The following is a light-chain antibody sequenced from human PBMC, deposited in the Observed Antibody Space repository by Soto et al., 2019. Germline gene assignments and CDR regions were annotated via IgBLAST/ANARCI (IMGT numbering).Light chain of an antibody. CDR2: KAS. Sequence: DIQMTQSPSTLSGSVGDRVTITCRASQTISSWLAWYQQKPGKAPKLLIYKASTLKSGVPSRFSGSGSGTEFTLTMSSLQPDDFATDYCQHYNSYSEAFGQGTKVELK. J-gene: IGKJ1*01. CDR3: QHYNSYSEA. V-gene: IGKV1-5*03. CDR1: QTISSW.